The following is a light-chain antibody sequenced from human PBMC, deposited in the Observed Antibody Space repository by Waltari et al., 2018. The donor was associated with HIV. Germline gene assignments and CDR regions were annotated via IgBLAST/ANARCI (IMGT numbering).Light chain of an antibody. CDR3: QQYNTWPPGA. CDR1: QSDNRD. V-gene: IGKV3-15*01. CDR2: GAS. J-gene: IGKJ1*01. Sequence: EILMTQSPPTLSLSPGERATLSCRASQSDNRDLAWYQQSPGQSPRLLIHGASTRASHIPDRFSGSGSGTEFTLTISSLQSEDFAVYYCQQYNTWPPGAFGQGTKVEIK.